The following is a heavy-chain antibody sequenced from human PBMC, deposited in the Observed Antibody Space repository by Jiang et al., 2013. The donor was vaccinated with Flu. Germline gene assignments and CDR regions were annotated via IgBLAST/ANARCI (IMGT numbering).Heavy chain of an antibody. CDR3: AKDGGHYSDSNSRDALYYYGMDRR. J-gene: IGHJ6*02. V-gene: IGHV1-18*01. CDR1: DYDFDNYG. CDR2: ISTYNGNT. D-gene: IGHD2/OR15-2a*01. Sequence: SGAEVKKPGASVKVSCKASDYDFDNYGLSWIRQAPGQGLEWMGWISTYNGNTNYAQKFLDRFTMATDTSASTMYMELRSLTSDDTAVYYCAKDGGHYSDSNSRDALYYYGMDRRGAKGPRSPSP.